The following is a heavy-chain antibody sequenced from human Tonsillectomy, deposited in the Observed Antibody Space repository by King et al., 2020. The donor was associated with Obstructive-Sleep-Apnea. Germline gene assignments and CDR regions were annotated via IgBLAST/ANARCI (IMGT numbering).Heavy chain of an antibody. CDR2: ISDSGGST. J-gene: IGHJ4*02. D-gene: IGHD4-17*01. CDR1: GFTFNSYA. V-gene: IGHV3-23*04. CDR3: AKIDDGESVSFDY. Sequence: VQLVESGGGLLQPGGSLRLSCAASGFTFNSYAMSWVRQAPGKGLEWVSTISDSGGSTYYTDSVKGRFTISGDNSKNTLYLQMNSRRAEDTAVYYCAKIDDGESVSFDYWGQGTLVTVSS.